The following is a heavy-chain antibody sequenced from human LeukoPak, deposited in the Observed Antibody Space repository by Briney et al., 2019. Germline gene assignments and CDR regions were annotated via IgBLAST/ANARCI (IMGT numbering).Heavy chain of an antibody. Sequence: GGSLRLSCAASGIIFNYCYMSWIRQAPGKGLELVSYISTSGSTTHYADSVKGRFTISRDNAKNSLYLQMNSLRAEDTAVYYCARDYFGSGYVDYWGQGTLVTVSS. CDR3: ARDYFGSGYVDY. D-gene: IGHD3-10*01. V-gene: IGHV3-11*04. CDR2: ISTSGSTT. J-gene: IGHJ4*02. CDR1: GIIFNYCY.